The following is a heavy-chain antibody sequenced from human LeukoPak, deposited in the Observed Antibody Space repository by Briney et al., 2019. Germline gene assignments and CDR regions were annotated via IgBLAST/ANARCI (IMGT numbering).Heavy chain of an antibody. CDR2: ISYKGGDT. D-gene: IGHD1-14*01. Sequence: PGGSLRLSCAASGFVFSSFGMHWVRQAPGRGLEWVALISYKGGDTYYADSVEGRFIISRDNSKNTLYLQMNSLRAEDTAVYYCAPGTTTASNWFDPWGQGTLVTVSS. CDR1: GFVFSSFG. J-gene: IGHJ5*02. V-gene: IGHV3-30-3*01. CDR3: APGTTTASNWFDP.